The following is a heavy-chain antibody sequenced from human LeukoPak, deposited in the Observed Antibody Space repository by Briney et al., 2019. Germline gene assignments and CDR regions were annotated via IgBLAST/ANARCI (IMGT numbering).Heavy chain of an antibody. Sequence: GGSLRLSCAASGFTFNTYWMHWVRQAPGQGLEWVSRVHSDGNSTNYADSVKGRFTISRDNAKNTLGLQMNSLRAEDTAVYYCARGSSTRLDPWGQGTLVTVSS. V-gene: IGHV3-74*01. CDR2: VHSDGNST. J-gene: IGHJ5*02. CDR1: GFTFNTYW. D-gene: IGHD5-12*01. CDR3: ARGSSTRLDP.